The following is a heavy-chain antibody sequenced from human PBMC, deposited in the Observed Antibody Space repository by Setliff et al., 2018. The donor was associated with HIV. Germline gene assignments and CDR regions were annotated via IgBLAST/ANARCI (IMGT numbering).Heavy chain of an antibody. CDR3: ASGRGIYGSGALEAYDI. CDR1: GYTFNNYG. V-gene: IGHV1-18*01. D-gene: IGHD3-10*01. Sequence: ASVKVSCKASGYTFNNYGVMWVRQAPGQGLEWMGWISGYGNRKYAQKFEGRLTVTTDTSTSIAYTELRTLRSDDTAVYFCASGRGIYGSGALEAYDIWGQGTMVTVSS. CDR2: ISGYGNR. J-gene: IGHJ3*02.